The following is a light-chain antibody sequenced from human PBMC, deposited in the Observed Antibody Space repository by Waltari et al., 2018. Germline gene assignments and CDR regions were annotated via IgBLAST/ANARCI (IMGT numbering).Light chain of an antibody. Sequence: DIVMTQSPDSLAVSLGERATINCKSSHGGVSSNNRKYLAWYQHKPGQPPKLLYYWAASREAGVPDRFGGSGSGTDFTLTISSLQAEDVAVYYCQQYLSAPFTFGQGTRLEIK. CDR1: HGGVSSNNRKY. CDR2: WAA. CDR3: QQYLSAPFT. V-gene: IGKV4-1*01. J-gene: IGKJ5*01.